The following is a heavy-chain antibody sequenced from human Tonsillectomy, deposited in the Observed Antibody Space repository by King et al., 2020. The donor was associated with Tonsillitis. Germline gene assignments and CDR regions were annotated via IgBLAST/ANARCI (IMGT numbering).Heavy chain of an antibody. V-gene: IGHV3-48*01. D-gene: IGHD6-19*01. CDR2: ISGSGSPI. CDR1: GFNFNTHS. J-gene: IGHJ4*02. Sequence: VQLVESGGGLVQPGESLRLSCAASGFNFNTHSMNWVRQAPGKGLEWVSYISGSGSPISYADSVKGRFSISRDNATNSLYLQMNSLSAEDTAVYYCARDLRQWLAIDYWGQGILVTVSS. CDR3: ARDLRQWLAIDY.